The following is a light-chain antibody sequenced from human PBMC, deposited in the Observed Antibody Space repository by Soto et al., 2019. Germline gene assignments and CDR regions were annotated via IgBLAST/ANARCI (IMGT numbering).Light chain of an antibody. CDR2: YRSDSDR. CDR3: MIWHSSTYV. J-gene: IGLJ1*01. V-gene: IGLV5-45*02. CDR1: SGISINTYN. Sequence: QLVLTQPSSLSASPGASARLTCTFHSGISINTYNIYWYQQKPGSPPHYLLRYRSDSDRHQGSGVPSRFSGSKDASANAGILLISGLQSEDEADYYCMIWHSSTYVFGTGTKVTV.